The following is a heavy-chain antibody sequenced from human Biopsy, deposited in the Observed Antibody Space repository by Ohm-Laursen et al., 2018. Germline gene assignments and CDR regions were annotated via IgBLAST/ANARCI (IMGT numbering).Heavy chain of an antibody. D-gene: IGHD2/OR15-2a*01. CDR3: ARATNSTGWPYYYFYGMDV. CDR1: GGSISSDY. J-gene: IGHJ6*02. V-gene: IGHV4-59*01. CDR2: IYYSGST. Sequence: SETLSLTCTVSGGSISSDYWSWLRQTPGKGLERIGYIYYSGSTNYNPSLKSRVTISVDTSKNQFSLRLNSVTAADTAVYYCARATNSTGWPYYYFYGMDVWGQGTTVTVSS.